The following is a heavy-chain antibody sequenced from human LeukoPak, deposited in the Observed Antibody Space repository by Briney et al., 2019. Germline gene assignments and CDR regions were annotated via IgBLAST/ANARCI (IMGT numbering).Heavy chain of an antibody. V-gene: IGHV4-59*01. Sequence: SETLSFTCTVSGGSISSYYWSWIRQPPGKGLEWIGYIYYTGSTNYNPSLKSRVTISVDTSKNQFSLKLTSVTAPDTAVYYCARVGITIFGVGPEYFQHWGQGTLVTVSS. CDR2: IYYTGST. J-gene: IGHJ1*01. CDR3: ARVGITIFGVGPEYFQH. CDR1: GGSISSYY. D-gene: IGHD3-3*01.